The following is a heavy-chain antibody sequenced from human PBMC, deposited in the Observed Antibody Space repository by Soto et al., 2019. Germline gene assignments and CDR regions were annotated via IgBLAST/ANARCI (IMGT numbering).Heavy chain of an antibody. Sequence: GGSLRLSCAASGFTFSNAWMSWVRQAPGKGLEWVGRIKSKTDGGTTDYAAPVKGRFTISRDDSKNTLYLQMNSLKTEDTAVYYCTTFYYYDSSGYKRNFDYWGQGTLVTVFS. J-gene: IGHJ4*02. CDR1: GFTFSNAW. V-gene: IGHV3-15*01. CDR3: TTFYYYDSSGYKRNFDY. CDR2: IKSKTDGGTT. D-gene: IGHD3-22*01.